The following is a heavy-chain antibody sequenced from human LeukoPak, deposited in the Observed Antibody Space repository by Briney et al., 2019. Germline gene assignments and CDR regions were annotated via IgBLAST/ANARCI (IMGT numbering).Heavy chain of an antibody. D-gene: IGHD4-17*01. V-gene: IGHV3-33*01. CDR2: IWYDGSNK. CDR3: ARDQNEGYGDYFYSFDY. J-gene: IGHJ4*02. Sequence: GGSLRLSCAASGFTFSSYGMHWVRQAPGKGLEWVAVIWYDGSNKYYVDSVKGRFTISRDNSKDTLYLQMNSLRAEDTAVYYCARDQNEGYGDYFYSFDYWGQGTLVTVSS. CDR1: GFTFSSYG.